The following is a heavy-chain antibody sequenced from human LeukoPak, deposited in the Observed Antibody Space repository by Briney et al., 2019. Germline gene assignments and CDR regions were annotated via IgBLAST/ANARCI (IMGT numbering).Heavy chain of an antibody. V-gene: IGHV4-61*02. Sequence: SKTLSFTCTVSGGSISSGSYYWSWIRQPAGKGLEWIGRIYTSGSTNYNPSLKSRVTISVDTSKNQFSLKLSSVTAADTAVYYCARVDYVWGSSYYYYYYMDVWGKGTTVTVSS. CDR3: ARVDYVWGSSYYYYYYMDV. D-gene: IGHD3-16*01. J-gene: IGHJ6*03. CDR2: IYTSGST. CDR1: GGSISSGSYY.